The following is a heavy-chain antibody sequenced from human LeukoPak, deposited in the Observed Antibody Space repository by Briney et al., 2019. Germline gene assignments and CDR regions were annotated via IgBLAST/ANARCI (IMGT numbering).Heavy chain of an antibody. CDR1: GFPFSSYA. V-gene: IGHV3-23*01. J-gene: IGHJ4*02. D-gene: IGHD6-19*01. Sequence: GGSLRLSCAASGFPFSSYAMGWVRQAPGKRLEWVSTIHGGTYYADSVRGRFTIARDNSKNTLYLQMTSLRADDTALYYCAKGYSSGWYAFDSWGQGTLVTVSS. CDR3: AKGYSSGWYAFDS. CDR2: IHGGT.